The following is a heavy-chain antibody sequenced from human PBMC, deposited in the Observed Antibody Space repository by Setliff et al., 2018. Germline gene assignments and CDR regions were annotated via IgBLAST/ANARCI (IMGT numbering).Heavy chain of an antibody. J-gene: IGHJ6*03. D-gene: IGHD2-15*01. V-gene: IGHV3-23*01. CDR2: INNGGVSA. CDR3: ARGVDYCMDV. CDR1: GFAFTSYD. Sequence: PGGSLRLSCVTSGFAFTSYDMTWVRQAPGKGLEWVASINNGGVSADYTDSVKGRFTISRDNSGNTLYLQMKSLRAEDTAIYYCARGVDYCMDVWGKGTTVTVSS.